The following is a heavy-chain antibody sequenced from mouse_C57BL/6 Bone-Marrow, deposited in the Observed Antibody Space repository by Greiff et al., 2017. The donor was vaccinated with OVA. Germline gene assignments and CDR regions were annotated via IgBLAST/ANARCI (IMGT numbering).Heavy chain of an antibody. D-gene: IGHD1-1*01. V-gene: IGHV7-3*01. CDR2: IINKANGYTT. Sequence: EVHLVESGGGLVQPGGSLSLSCAASGFTFTDYYMSWVRQPPGKALEWLGFIINKANGYTTEYSASVKGRFTISRDNSQSILYLQMNALRAEDSATYYCARYIAVAYFDYWGQGTTLTVSS. CDR1: GFTFTDYY. J-gene: IGHJ2*01. CDR3: ARYIAVAYFDY.